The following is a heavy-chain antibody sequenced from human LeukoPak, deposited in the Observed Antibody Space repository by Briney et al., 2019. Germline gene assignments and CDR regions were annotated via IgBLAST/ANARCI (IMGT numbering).Heavy chain of an antibody. D-gene: IGHD3-22*01. CDR3: ARVITYYYDSSGYDDAFDI. CDR1: GGTFSRYA. CDR2: IIPIFGTA. V-gene: IGHV1-69*01. J-gene: IGHJ3*02. Sequence: SVKVSCQASGGTFSRYAISWVRQAPGQGLEWMGGIIPIFGTANYAQKVQGRVTITADESTSTAYMELSSLRSEDTAVYYCARVITYYYDSSGYDDAFDIWGQGTMVTVSS.